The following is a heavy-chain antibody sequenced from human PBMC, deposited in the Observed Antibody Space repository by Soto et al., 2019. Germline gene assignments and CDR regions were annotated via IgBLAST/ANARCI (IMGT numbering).Heavy chain of an antibody. CDR3: GRESGETWDYEAY. Sequence: PSETLSLTCTVSGGSISSYRWSWIRQPAWKGLEWIGRISNIGNTQYNPSLKSRVTVSVDTSRNQFFLNLHSVTAADSAVYFCGRESGETWDYEAYWGQGTPGTVSA. D-gene: IGHD1-7*01. V-gene: IGHV4-4*07. CDR1: GGSISSYR. J-gene: IGHJ4*02. CDR2: ISNIGNT.